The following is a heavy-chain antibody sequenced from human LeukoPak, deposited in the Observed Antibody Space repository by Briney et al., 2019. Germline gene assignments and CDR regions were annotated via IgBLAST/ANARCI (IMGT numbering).Heavy chain of an antibody. CDR1: GFTFTSYV. D-gene: IGHD3-3*01. V-gene: IGHV3-23*01. Sequence: GGSLRLSCAASGFTFTSYVMSRVRQAPGKGLEWVSAISGSGGSTYYADSVKGRFTISRDNSKNTLYLQMNSLRAEDTAVYYCAKDADVPPPNYDFWSGYLYYWGQGTLVTVSS. J-gene: IGHJ4*02. CDR3: AKDADVPPPNYDFWSGYLYY. CDR2: ISGSGGST.